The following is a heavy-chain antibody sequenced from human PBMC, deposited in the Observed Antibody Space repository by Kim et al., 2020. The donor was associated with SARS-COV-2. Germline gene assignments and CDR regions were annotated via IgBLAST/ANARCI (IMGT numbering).Heavy chain of an antibody. CDR1: GYSFTSYW. Sequence: GESLKISCKGSGYSFTSYWIGWVRQMPGKGLEWMGIIYPGDSDTRYSPSFQGQVTISADKSISTAYLQWSSLKASDTAMYYCARRLMDFYSPRDAFDIWGQGTMVTVSS. CDR2: IYPGDSDT. V-gene: IGHV5-51*01. D-gene: IGHD2-21*01. J-gene: IGHJ3*02. CDR3: ARRLMDFYSPRDAFDI.